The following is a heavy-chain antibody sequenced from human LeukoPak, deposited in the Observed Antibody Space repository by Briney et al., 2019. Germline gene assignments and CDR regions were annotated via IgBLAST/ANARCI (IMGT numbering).Heavy chain of an antibody. Sequence: SVKVSCKASGGTFSSYAISWVRQAPGQGLEWMGRIIPILGIANYAQKFQGRVTITADKSTSTAYMELSSLRSEDTAVYYCARDPTYCSSTSCYVDYWGQGTLVTVSS. CDR2: IIPILGIA. CDR3: ARDPTYCSSTSCYVDY. CDR1: GGTFSSYA. V-gene: IGHV1-69*04. J-gene: IGHJ4*02. D-gene: IGHD2-2*01.